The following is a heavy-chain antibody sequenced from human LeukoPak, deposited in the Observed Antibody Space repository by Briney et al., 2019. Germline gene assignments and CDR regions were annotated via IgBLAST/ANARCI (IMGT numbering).Heavy chain of an antibody. CDR1: GFTFDDYA. Sequence: SGGSLRLSCAASGFTFDDYAMHWVRQAPGKGLEWVSLISWDGGSTYYADSVKGRFTISRDNSKNSLYLQMNSLRAEDTALYYCAKEGGSGSYWGRYFDYWGQRTLVTVSS. D-gene: IGHD1-26*01. CDR2: ISWDGGST. J-gene: IGHJ4*02. CDR3: AKEGGSGSYWGRYFDY. V-gene: IGHV3-43D*03.